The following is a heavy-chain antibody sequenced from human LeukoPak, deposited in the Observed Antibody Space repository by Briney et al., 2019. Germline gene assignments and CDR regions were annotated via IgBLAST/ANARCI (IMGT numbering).Heavy chain of an antibody. V-gene: IGHV1-2*02. CDR3: AREWGSSSWYAYFDY. Sequence: ASVKVSCKASGYTFTGYYMHWVRQAPGQGLEWMGWINPNSGGTNYAQKFQGRVTMTRDTSISTAYMELSRLRSDDTAVYYCAREWGSSSWYAYFDYWGQGTLVTVSS. CDR2: INPNSGGT. CDR1: GYTFTGYY. J-gene: IGHJ4*02. D-gene: IGHD6-13*01.